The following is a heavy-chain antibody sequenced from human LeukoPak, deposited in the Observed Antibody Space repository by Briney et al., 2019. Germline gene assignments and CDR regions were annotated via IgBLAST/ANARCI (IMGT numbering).Heavy chain of an antibody. CDR2: ISNDGGNE. J-gene: IGHJ2*01. V-gene: IGHV3-30*04. Sequence: GGSLRLSCAASGFTFNKYNMHWARQAPGKGLEWVAFISNDGGNEYYSDSMKGRFTISRDNSKNTLYLQMNSLRLEDTGVYYCVRDEEDYDIYFDLWGRGTLVTVSS. CDR3: VRDEEDYDIYFDL. CDR1: GFTFNKYN. D-gene: IGHD4-17*01.